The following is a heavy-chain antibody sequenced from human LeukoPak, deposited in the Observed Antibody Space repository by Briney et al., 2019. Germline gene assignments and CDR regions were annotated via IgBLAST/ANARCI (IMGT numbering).Heavy chain of an antibody. Sequence: SETLSLTCAVYGGSFSGYYWSWIRQPPGKGLEWIGEINHSGSTNYNPSLKSRVTISVDTSKNQFSLKLSSATAADTAVYYCAKYRTSRRYYYGMDVWGQGTTVTVSS. V-gene: IGHV4-34*01. J-gene: IGHJ6*02. CDR3: AKYRTSRRYYYGMDV. CDR2: INHSGST. CDR1: GGSFSGYY. D-gene: IGHD6-6*01.